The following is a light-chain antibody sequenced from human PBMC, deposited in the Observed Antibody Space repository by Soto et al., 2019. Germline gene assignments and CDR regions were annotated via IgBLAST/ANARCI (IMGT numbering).Light chain of an antibody. J-gene: IGKJ5*01. CDR3: QKYKSAPIT. CDR1: QGISNY. Sequence: DIQMTQSPSSLSASVGDRVTITCRASQGISNYLAWYQQKPGKVPKLLIYASSTLQSGVPSRFSGSGSGTDFTLTISSLQPDDVATYYCQKYKSAPITFGQGTRLEIK. V-gene: IGKV1-27*01. CDR2: ASS.